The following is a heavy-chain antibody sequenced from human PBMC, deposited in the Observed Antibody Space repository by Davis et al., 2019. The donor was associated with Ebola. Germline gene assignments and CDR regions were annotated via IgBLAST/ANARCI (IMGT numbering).Heavy chain of an antibody. CDR2: ISWNSGSI. V-gene: IGHV3-9*01. J-gene: IGHJ6*02. D-gene: IGHD6-19*01. CDR1: GFTFDDYA. Sequence: PGGSLRLSCAASGFTFDDYAMHWVRQAPGKGLEWVSGISWNSGSIGYVDSVKGRFTISRDNAKNSLYLQMNSLRAEDTAVYYCARLGAVAFYGMDVWGQGTTVTVSS. CDR3: ARLGAVAFYGMDV.